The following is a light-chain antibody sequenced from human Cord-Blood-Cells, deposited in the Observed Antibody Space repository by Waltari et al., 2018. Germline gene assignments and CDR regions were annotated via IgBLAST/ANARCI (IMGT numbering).Light chain of an antibody. CDR2: EGR. CDR1: SSDVGSYNL. CDR3: CSYAGSSTYV. Sequence: QSALTQPASVSGSPGQSITISCTGTSSDVGSYNLVSWYQQPQGKAPKLMIYEGRRRTSGVSNRFSGSKSGNTASLTISGLQAEDEADYYCCSYAGSSTYVFGTGTKVTVL. V-gene: IGLV2-23*01. J-gene: IGLJ1*01.